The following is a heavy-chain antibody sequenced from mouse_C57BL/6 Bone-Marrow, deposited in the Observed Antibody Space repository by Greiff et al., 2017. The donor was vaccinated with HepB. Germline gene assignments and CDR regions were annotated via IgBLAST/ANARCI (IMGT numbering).Heavy chain of an antibody. V-gene: IGHV6-6*01. CDR1: GFTFSDAW. D-gene: IGHD1-1*01. J-gene: IGHJ4*01. Sequence: EVMLVESGGGLVQPGGSMKLSCAASGFTFSDAWMDWVRQSPEKGLEWVAEIRNKANNHATYYAESVKGRFTISRDDSNSSVYLQMNSLRAEDTGIYYCTSPDYYGSCSYYAIDYWGQGTSVTVSS. CDR2: IRNKANNHAT. CDR3: TSPDYYGSCSYYAIDY.